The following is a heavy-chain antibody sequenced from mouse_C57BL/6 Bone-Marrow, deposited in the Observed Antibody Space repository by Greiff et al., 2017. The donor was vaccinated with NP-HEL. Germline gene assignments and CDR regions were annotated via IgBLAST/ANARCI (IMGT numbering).Heavy chain of an antibody. CDR2: IYPRSGNT. CDR1: GYTFTSYG. V-gene: IGHV1-81*01. D-gene: IGHD3-2*02. Sequence: LQESGAELARPGASVKLSCKASGYTFTSYGISWVKQRTGQGLEWIGEIYPRSGNTYYNEKFKGKATLTADKSSSTAYLELRSRTSEDSAVYFCARRGQLRLLSWFAYWGQGTLVTVSA. CDR3: ARRGQLRLLSWFAY. J-gene: IGHJ3*01.